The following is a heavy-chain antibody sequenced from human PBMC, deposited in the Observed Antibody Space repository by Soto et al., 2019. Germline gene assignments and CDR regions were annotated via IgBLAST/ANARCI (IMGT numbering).Heavy chain of an antibody. Sequence: QITLKESGPTRVKPTQTLTLTCTFSGFSLTTRPVGVAWVRQPPGKALEWLAVIYWDDDKRYSPSLKSRLAIANDTPKNQVVLTIAYIDPVDTATDFCAHRGSINGSWDQGSLDDWRQGTLVTVSS. CDR1: GFSLTTRPVG. CDR3: AHRGSINGSWDQGSLDD. V-gene: IGHV2-5*02. J-gene: IGHJ4*02. D-gene: IGHD2-15*01. CDR2: IYWDDDK.